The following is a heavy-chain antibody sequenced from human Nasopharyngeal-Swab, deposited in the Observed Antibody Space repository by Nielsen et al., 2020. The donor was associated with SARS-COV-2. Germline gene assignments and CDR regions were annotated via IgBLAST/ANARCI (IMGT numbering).Heavy chain of an antibody. J-gene: IGHJ6*02. CDR2: INTNTGNP. Sequence: ASVTAPCQASVYTFTSYAMIWVRQAPGQGLEWMGWINTNTGNPTYAQGFTGRFVFSLDTSVSTAYLQISSLKAEDTAVYYCARDLRSFDWTNYYYGMDVWGQGTTVTVSS. CDR1: VYTFTSYA. D-gene: IGHD3-9*01. CDR3: ARDLRSFDWTNYYYGMDV. V-gene: IGHV7-4-1*02.